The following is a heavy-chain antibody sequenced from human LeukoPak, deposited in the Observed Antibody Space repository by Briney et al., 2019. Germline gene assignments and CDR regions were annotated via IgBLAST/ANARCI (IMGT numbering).Heavy chain of an antibody. CDR1: GGTFSSYA. J-gene: IGHJ4*02. V-gene: IGHV1-69*13. Sequence: GASVKVSCKASGGTFSSYAISWVRQAPGQGLEWMGGIIPIFGTANYAQKFQGRVTITADESTSTAYMELSSLRSEDTAVYYCAREWCNGGNCYYNYWGQGTLVTVSS. CDR2: IIPIFGTA. D-gene: IGHD2-15*01. CDR3: AREWCNGGNCYYNY.